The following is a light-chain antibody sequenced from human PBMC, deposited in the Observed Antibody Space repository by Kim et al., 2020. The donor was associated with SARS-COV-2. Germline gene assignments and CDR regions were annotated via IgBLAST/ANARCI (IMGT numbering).Light chain of an antibody. CDR2: GAS. V-gene: IGKV3-20*01. Sequence: EIVLTQSPGTLSLSPGERATLSCRASQSVSSSYLAWYQQKPGQAPRLLIYGASSRATGIPDRFSGSGSGTDFTLTISRLEPEDFAVYYCQQYEMSPLTFGGGTKVEIK. CDR3: QQYEMSPLT. CDR1: QSVSSSY. J-gene: IGKJ4*01.